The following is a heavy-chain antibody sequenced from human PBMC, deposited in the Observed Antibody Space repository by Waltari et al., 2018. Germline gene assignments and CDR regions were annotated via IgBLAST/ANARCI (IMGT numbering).Heavy chain of an antibody. J-gene: IGHJ4*02. Sequence: QVQLAQSGAEVKKPGSSLKVSCKASGGSFSRHAISWVRQVPGQGLEWMGGIIPIFRTPNYAQKFLDRVTITAEESTNTVYMELRSLRPEDTAVYYCARSPGERWLQMFFDYWGQGTLVTVSS. CDR2: IIPIFRTP. D-gene: IGHD5-12*01. CDR1: GGSFSRHA. CDR3: ARSPGERWLQMFFDY. V-gene: IGHV1-69*01.